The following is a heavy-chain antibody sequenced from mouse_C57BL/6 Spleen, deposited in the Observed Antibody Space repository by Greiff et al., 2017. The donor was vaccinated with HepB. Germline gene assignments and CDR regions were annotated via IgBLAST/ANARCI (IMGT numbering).Heavy chain of an antibody. J-gene: IGHJ1*03. CDR2: FYPGSGSI. V-gene: IGHV1-62-2*01. D-gene: IGHD1-1*01. CDR3: ARHESYYYGGSYVGWYFDV. CDR1: GYTFTEYT. Sequence: QVQLQQSGAELVKPGASVKLSCKASGYTFTEYTIHWVKQRSGQGLEWIGWFYPGSGSIKYNEKFKDKATLTADKSSSTVYMELSSLTSEDSAVYVCARHESYYYGGSYVGWYFDVWGTGTTVTVSS.